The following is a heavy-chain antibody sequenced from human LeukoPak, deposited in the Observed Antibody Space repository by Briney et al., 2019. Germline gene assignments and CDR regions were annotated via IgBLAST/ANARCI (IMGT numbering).Heavy chain of an antibody. Sequence: KPSETLSLTCTVSGGSISSYYWSWIRQPPGKGLEWIGYIYYSGSTNYNPSLKSRVTISVDTSKNQFSLKLSSVTAADTAVYYCARDAYYYGSGSYYLYNWFDPWSQGTLVTVSS. D-gene: IGHD3-10*01. J-gene: IGHJ5*02. CDR2: IYYSGST. CDR1: GGSISSYY. CDR3: ARDAYYYGSGSYYLYNWFDP. V-gene: IGHV4-59*12.